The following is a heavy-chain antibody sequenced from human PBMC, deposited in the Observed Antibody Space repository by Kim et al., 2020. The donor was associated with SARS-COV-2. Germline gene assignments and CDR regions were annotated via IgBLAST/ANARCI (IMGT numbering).Heavy chain of an antibody. CDR1: GFTFSSYD. Sequence: GGSLRLSCAASGFTFSSYDMHWVRQATGKGLEWVSAIGTAGDTYYPGSVKGRFTISRENAKNSLYLQMNSLRAGDTAVYYCARGAVGATIDYWGQGTLVTVSS. J-gene: IGHJ4*02. V-gene: IGHV3-13*01. CDR2: IGTAGDT. CDR3: ARGAVGATIDY. D-gene: IGHD1-26*01.